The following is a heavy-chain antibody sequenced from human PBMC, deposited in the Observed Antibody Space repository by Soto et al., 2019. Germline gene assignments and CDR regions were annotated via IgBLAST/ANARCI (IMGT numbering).Heavy chain of an antibody. Sequence: SETLSLTCTVSGGSISSSSYYWGWIRQPPGKGLEWIGSIYYSGSSYYNPSLKSRVTISVDTSKNQFSLKLSSGTAADTAVYYCARPGPCYSKIWYFDLWGPATLVTV. V-gene: IGHV4-39*01. CDR3: ARPGPCYSKIWYFDL. CDR2: IYYSGSS. D-gene: IGHD2-15*01. CDR1: GGSISSSSYY. J-gene: IGHJ2*01.